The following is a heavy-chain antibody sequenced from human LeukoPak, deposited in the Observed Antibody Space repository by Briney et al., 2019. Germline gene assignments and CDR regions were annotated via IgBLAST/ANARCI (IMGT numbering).Heavy chain of an antibody. V-gene: IGHV3-33*01. Sequence: GGSLRLSCATSGFTFITYGFHWVRQAPGKGLEWVAVIWSDGCKQYYADSVKGRFTISRDSSDSTVHLHMNSLRVEDTAVYYCARESAGISSDIWGQGTMVTVSS. CDR3: ARESAGISSDI. D-gene: IGHD2-15*01. CDR2: IWSDGCKQ. CDR1: GFTFITYG. J-gene: IGHJ3*02.